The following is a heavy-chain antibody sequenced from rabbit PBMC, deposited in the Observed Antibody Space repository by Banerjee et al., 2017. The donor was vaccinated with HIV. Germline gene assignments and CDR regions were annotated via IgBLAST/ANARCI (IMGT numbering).Heavy chain of an antibody. V-gene: IGHV1S40*01. CDR1: GFSLNIYE. D-gene: IGHD8-1*01. CDR2: IYAGSSGST. CDR3: ARGNTDGGSGYNL. J-gene: IGHJ4*01. Sequence: QSLEESGGDLVKPGASLTLTCTASGFSLNIYEMCWVRQAPGKGLEWIGCIYAGSSGSTWYASWAKGRFTISKTSSTTVTLQMTSLTAADTATYFCARGNTDGGSGYNLWGPGTLVTVS.